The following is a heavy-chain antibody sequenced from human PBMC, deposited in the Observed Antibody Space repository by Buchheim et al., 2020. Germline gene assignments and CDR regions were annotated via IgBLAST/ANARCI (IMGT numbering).Heavy chain of an antibody. CDR2: INHSGST. CDR1: GESFSGYY. D-gene: IGHD6-6*01. J-gene: IGHJ4*02. Sequence: QVQLQQWGAGLLKPSETLSLTCAVYGESFSGYYWSWIRQPPGKGLEWIGEINHSGSTNYNPSLKSRVTISVDTSKNQFSLKLCSVTAADTAVYYCASNGGSSSFDYWGQGTL. V-gene: IGHV4-34*01. CDR3: ASNGGSSSFDY.